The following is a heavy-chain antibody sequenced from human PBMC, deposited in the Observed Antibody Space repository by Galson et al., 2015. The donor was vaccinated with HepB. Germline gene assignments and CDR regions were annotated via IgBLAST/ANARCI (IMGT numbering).Heavy chain of an antibody. CDR2: IYPGDSDI. D-gene: IGHD6-19*01. CDR1: GYNFANYW. CDR3: ARSDSQYNSGWRELGYFDL. V-gene: IGHV5-51*03. Sequence: QSGAEVKKPGESLKIPCKGSGYNFANYWIGWVRQMPGKGLEWMGMIYPGDSDIRYGPSFQGQVTISADKSIDTAYLQWSSLKASDTAMYYCARSDSQYNSGWRELGYFDLWGRGTLVTVSS. J-gene: IGHJ2*01.